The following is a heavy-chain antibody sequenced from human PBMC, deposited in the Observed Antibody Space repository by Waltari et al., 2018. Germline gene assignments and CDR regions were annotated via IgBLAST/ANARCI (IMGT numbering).Heavy chain of an antibody. CDR1: GYTFTDYY. CDR3: ATGGQQLVRSYYYYYMDV. V-gene: IGHV1-69-2*01. D-gene: IGHD6-13*01. CDR2: VVPEDSET. J-gene: IGHJ6*03. Sequence: EVQLVQSGAEVKKPGATVKISCKASGYTFTDYYMHWVQQAPGNGLEWMGRVVPEDSETIDAEKFQGRVTITADTSTDTAYMELSSLRSEDTAVYYCATGGQQLVRSYYYYYMDVWGKGTTVTVSS.